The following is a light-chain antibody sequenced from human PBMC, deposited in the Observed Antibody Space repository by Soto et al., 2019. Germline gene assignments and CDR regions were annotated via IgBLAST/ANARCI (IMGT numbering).Light chain of an antibody. CDR1: TGPVTSGHY. J-gene: IGLJ2*01. CDR3: LLSYSGARPVV. CDR2: DTY. Sequence: QAVVTQEPSLTVSPGGTVTLTCGSSTGPVTSGHYPYWSQQKPGQAPRTLIYDTYDKHSWTPARFSGSLLGGKAALTLSGAQPEDEAEYYCLLSYSGARPVVFGGGTKLTVL. V-gene: IGLV7-46*01.